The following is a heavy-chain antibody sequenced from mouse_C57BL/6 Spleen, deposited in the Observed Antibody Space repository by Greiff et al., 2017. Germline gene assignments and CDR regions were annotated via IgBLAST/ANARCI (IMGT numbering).Heavy chain of an antibody. J-gene: IGHJ1*03. V-gene: IGHV1-69*01. CDR2: IDPSDSYT. D-gene: IGHD1-1*01. CDR3: ARGDYGSSPYFDG. CDR1: GYTFTSYW. Sequence: QVQLQQPGAELVMPGASVKLSCKASGYTFTSYWMHWVKQRPGQGLEWIGEIDPSDSYTNYNQKFKGKSTVTVDKSSSTAYMQLSSLTSEDSAFYDCARGDYGSSPYFDGWGTGTTVTVSS.